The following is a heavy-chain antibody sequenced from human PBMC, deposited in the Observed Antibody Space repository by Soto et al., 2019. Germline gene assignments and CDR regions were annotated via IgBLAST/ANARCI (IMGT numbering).Heavy chain of an antibody. D-gene: IGHD2-21*01. J-gene: IGHJ4*02. CDR1: GFAFSAYA. Sequence: ESGGGVVQPGRSLRLSCVASGFAFSAYAMHWVRQAPGKGLEWLAIISYDGTIKYYADSVKGRFTISRDNSKNTLFLQMNSLRAEDMAVYYCVKEGDFGQWGQGTLVTVSS. CDR2: ISYDGTIK. CDR3: VKEGDFGQ. V-gene: IGHV3-33*06.